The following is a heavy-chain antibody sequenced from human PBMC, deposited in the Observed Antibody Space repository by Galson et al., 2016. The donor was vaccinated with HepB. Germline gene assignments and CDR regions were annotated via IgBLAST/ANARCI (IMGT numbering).Heavy chain of an antibody. CDR2: ISRSSSYI. V-gene: IGHV3-11*06. J-gene: IGHJ4*02. Sequence: SPRLSCAASGFTFSDYYMSWIRQAPGKGLEWISYISRSSSYIIYADSVKGRFTISRDDAKNSLYLQMNSLRAEDTAVYYCAREGRGAYSNTIDSWGQGTLVTVSS. CDR3: AREGRGAYSNTIDS. D-gene: IGHD3-16*01. CDR1: GFTFSDYY.